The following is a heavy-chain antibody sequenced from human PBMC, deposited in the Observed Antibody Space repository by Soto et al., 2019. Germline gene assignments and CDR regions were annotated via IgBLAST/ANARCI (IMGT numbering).Heavy chain of an antibody. CDR1: GGSVNSRSHY. Sequence: PSETLSLTCTVSGGSVNSRSHYWSWIRQPPGKGLEWIGYIYFTGSTNYDPSPKSRVTISLDMSKSQFSLRLSSVTAADTAIYYCAREGYSYAYFDYWGQGTLVTVSS. CDR3: AREGYSYAYFDY. CDR2: IYFTGST. J-gene: IGHJ4*02. D-gene: IGHD5-18*01. V-gene: IGHV4-61*01.